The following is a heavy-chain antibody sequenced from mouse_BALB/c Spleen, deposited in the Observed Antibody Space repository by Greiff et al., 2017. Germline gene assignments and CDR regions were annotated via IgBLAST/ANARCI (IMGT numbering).Heavy chain of an antibody. CDR1: GFSLTGYG. J-gene: IGHJ3*01. CDR2: IWGDGST. Sequence: QVQLKESGPGLVAPSQSLSITCTVSGFSLTGYGVNWVRQPPGKGLEWLGMIWGDGSTDYNSALKSRLSISKDNSKSQVFLKMNSLQTDDTARYYCARDGPYYYGSSAWFAYWGQGTLVTVSA. CDR3: ARDGPYYYGSSAWFAY. V-gene: IGHV2-6-7*01. D-gene: IGHD1-1*01.